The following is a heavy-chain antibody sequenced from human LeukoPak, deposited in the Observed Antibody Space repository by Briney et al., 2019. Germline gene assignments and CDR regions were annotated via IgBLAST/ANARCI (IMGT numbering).Heavy chain of an antibody. D-gene: IGHD3-16*02. CDR3: ARALQYYDYVWGSYRYQDV. CDR2: IYTSGST. J-gene: IGHJ6*04. V-gene: IGHV4-4*07. Sequence: PSETLSLTCTVSGGSISSYYWSWIRQPAGKGLEWIGRIYTSGSTNYNPSLKSRVTMSVDTSKNQFSLKLSSVTAAGTAVYYCARALQYYDYVWGSYRYQDVWGKGTTVTVSS. CDR1: GGSISSYY.